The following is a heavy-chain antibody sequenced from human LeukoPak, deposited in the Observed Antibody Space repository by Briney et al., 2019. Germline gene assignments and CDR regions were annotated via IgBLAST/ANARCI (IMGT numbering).Heavy chain of an antibody. V-gene: IGHV3-48*03. CDR3: ASRVVGARFDY. Sequence: GGSLRLSCAASGLTFSIFEMNWVRKAPGRGLEWLSFISESGSVVFHADSVKGRFTISRDNAKSSLYLDMNSLRAEDTAIYYCASRVVGARFDYWGQGTLVTVSS. D-gene: IGHD1-26*01. CDR2: ISESGSVV. J-gene: IGHJ4*02. CDR1: GLTFSIFE.